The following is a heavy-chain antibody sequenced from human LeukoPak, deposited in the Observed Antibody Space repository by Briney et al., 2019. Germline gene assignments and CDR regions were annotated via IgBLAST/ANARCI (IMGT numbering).Heavy chain of an antibody. Sequence: PSETLSLTCTVSAGSISGYYWTWIRQPPGKGLEWIGYIYYTGRTNYNPSLKSRVAISLDTSKNQFSLKLNSVTAADTAVYYCARWFCSGGSCRGAADYWGQGTLVTVSS. V-gene: IGHV4-59*01. D-gene: IGHD2-15*01. CDR1: AGSISGYY. CDR2: IYYTGRT. CDR3: ARWFCSGGSCRGAADY. J-gene: IGHJ4*02.